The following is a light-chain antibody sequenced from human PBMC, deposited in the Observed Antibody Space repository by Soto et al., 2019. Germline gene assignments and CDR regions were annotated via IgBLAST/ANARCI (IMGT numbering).Light chain of an antibody. J-gene: IGKJ1*01. CDR2: AAS. V-gene: IGKV1-9*01. CDR3: QHLNGYPRT. CDR1: RAISTN. Sequence: DIQLTQSPSFLSASVGDRVTITCRASRAISTNLAWYQQEPGKAPKLLIYAASTLQSGVPSRFSGSGSGTEFTLTISSLQPEDFATYYCQHLNGYPRTFDQGTKVEIK.